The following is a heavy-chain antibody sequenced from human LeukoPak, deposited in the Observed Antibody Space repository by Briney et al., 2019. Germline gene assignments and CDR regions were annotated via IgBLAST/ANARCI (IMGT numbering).Heavy chain of an antibody. Sequence: SETLSLTCAVSGYSISSSNWWGWIRQPPGKGLEWIGYIYYSGSTNYNPSLKSRVTISVDTSKNQFSLKLSSVTAADTAVYYCARAGEVWFGELSPYYGMDVWGKGTTVTVSS. V-gene: IGHV4-28*03. D-gene: IGHD3-10*01. CDR2: IYYSGST. CDR3: ARAGEVWFGELSPYYGMDV. CDR1: GYSISSSNW. J-gene: IGHJ6*04.